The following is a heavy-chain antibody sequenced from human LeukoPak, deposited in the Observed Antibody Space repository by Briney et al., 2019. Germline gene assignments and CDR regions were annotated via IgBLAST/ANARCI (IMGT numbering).Heavy chain of an antibody. CDR2: IYYSGST. Sequence: NPSETLSLTCTVSGGSISSYYWSWIRQSPGKGLEWIGYIYYSGSTNYNPSLKSRVTISVDTSKNQFSLKLSSVTAADTAVYYCARWVYCTNGVCDRYYYYYMDVWGKGPTVTVSS. CDR1: GGSISSYY. J-gene: IGHJ6*03. CDR3: ARWVYCTNGVCDRYYYYYMDV. D-gene: IGHD2-8*01. V-gene: IGHV4-59*08.